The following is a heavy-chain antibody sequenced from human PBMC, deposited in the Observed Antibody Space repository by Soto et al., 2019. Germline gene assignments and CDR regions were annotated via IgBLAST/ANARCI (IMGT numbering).Heavy chain of an antibody. D-gene: IGHD3-10*01. CDR1: GFNFNDYG. CDR3: AKDMENGYNPYYYYGMDV. Sequence: EVHLVESGGGLVQPGGSLRLSCAASGFNFNDYGMHWVRQAPGKGLEWVSSISWNSVSIGYADSVKGRFTISRDNAKNSLYLQMNTLRAEDTALYYCAKDMENGYNPYYYYGMDVWGQVTTVTVSS. J-gene: IGHJ6*02. V-gene: IGHV3-9*01. CDR2: ISWNSVSI.